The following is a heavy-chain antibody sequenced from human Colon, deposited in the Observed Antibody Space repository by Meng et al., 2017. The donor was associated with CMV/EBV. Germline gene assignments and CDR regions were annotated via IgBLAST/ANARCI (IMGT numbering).Heavy chain of an antibody. V-gene: IGHV1-69*10. CDR2: IIPIRGSS. D-gene: IGHD4-17*01. J-gene: IGHJ3*02. CDR3: ARVGVDYGDFHDAFDI. Sequence: SVKVSCKASGGTFRSYAISWVRQAPGQGLEYMGGIIPIRGSSDYAQKFQGRMTIIADKSTNTAYMELNSLGSEDTAVYYCARVGVDYGDFHDAFDIWGQGTMVTVSS. CDR1: GGTFRSYA.